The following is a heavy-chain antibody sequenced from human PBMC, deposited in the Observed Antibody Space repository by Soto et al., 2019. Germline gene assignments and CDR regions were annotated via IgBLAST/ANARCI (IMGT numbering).Heavy chain of an antibody. CDR2: IYPGDSDT. CDR1: GYRFTNYW. Sequence: GESLKISCKGSGYRFTNYWIGWVRQMPGKGLEWMGIIYPGDSDTRYSPSFQGQVTISVDKSISTAYLQWSSLKASDTAMYYCARVIVVVATIDAFDIWGQGTMVTVSS. V-gene: IGHV5-51*01. D-gene: IGHD2-15*01. CDR3: ARVIVVVATIDAFDI. J-gene: IGHJ3*02.